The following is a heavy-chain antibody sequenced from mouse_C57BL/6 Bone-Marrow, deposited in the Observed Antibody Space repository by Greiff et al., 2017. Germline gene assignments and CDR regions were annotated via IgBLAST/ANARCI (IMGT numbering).Heavy chain of an antibody. CDR3: ATLREAY. V-gene: IGHV1-81*01. Sequence: VQLQQSGAELARPGASVKLSCTASGYTFTSYGISWVKQRPGQGLEWIGEIYPRSGNTYYNEKFKGKATLTADKSSSTAYMELRSLTSEDSAVYFCATLREAYWGQGTLVTVSA. J-gene: IGHJ3*01. D-gene: IGHD1-1*01. CDR2: IYPRSGNT. CDR1: GYTFTSYG.